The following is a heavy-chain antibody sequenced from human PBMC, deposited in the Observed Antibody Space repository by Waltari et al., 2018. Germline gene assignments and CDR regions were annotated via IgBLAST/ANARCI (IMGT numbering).Heavy chain of an antibody. CDR2: MWYDGMHK. J-gene: IGHJ4*02. Sequence: QVQLVESGGGVVQPGRPLRLSCAASGFTFSSHGMHWVRQAPGRGLGRGCDRDTGWGWGCGVSMWYDGMHKYYEESVGGRFTLSRENSKNTLYLQMNSLRVEDTAVYYCATEGGQLSHLNNWGQGTQVTVSS. D-gene: IGHD3-16*02. CDR1: GFTFSSHG. V-gene: IGHV3-33*01. CDR3: ATEGGQLSHLNN.